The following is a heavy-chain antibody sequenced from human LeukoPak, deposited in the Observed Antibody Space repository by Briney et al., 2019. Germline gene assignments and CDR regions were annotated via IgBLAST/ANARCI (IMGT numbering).Heavy chain of an antibody. D-gene: IGHD5-18*01. CDR2: ISGSGSTI. Sequence: GGSLRLSCTASGFSFSDYYMSWIRQAPGKGLQWLSYISGSGSTIYYADSVKGRFTISRDNARNSLYLQVNSLRAEDMAVYYCARLYGGYSFDAFDIWGQGTMVTASS. CDR3: ARLYGGYSFDAFDI. V-gene: IGHV3-11*04. J-gene: IGHJ3*02. CDR1: GFSFSDYY.